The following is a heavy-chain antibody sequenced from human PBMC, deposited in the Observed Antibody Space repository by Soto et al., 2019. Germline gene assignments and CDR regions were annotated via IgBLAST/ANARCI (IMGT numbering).Heavy chain of an antibody. V-gene: IGHV1-69*06. J-gene: IGHJ4*02. CDR3: ARIITFGVKYYFDY. CDR2: TIPDSGTT. Sequence: QVQLVQSGAEVKKPGSSVKVSCKVSGGSFRTYGISWVRQAPGQGLEWMGETIPDSGTTKIAQKFQGRVTIAADRSTGTPYMELSSLRSEDTAVYFCARIITFGVKYYFDYWGQGTLVTVSS. D-gene: IGHD3-16*01. CDR1: GGSFRTYG.